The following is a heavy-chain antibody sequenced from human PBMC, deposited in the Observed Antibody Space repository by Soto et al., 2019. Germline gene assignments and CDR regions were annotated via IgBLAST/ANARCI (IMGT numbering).Heavy chain of an antibody. D-gene: IGHD6-19*01. V-gene: IGHV3-23*01. CDR3: AKERSSGWSLDY. J-gene: IGHJ4*02. Sequence: EVQLLESGGGLVQPGGSLRLSCAASGFTFSTYAMNWVRQAPGKGLEWVSGISGGGDSTYYADSVKGRFTVSRDNSKNTLYLQMNSLRAEDTAVFYCAKERSSGWSLDYWGQGTLVTVSS. CDR1: GFTFSTYA. CDR2: ISGGGDST.